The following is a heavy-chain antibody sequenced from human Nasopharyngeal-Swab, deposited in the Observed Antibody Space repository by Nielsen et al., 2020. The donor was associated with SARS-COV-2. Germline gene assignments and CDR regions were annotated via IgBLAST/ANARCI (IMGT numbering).Heavy chain of an antibody. Sequence: GESLKISCTTSGFTFGDYAMSWFRQAPGKGLEWVGVIRSKTYGGDPEYAASVKGRFTISRDGAESIAYLQMNSLETEDTGVYYCARSVGSYYGQGAFDIWGQGTMVTVSS. CDR1: GFTFGDYA. J-gene: IGHJ3*02. V-gene: IGHV3-49*01. D-gene: IGHD1-26*01. CDR3: ARSVGSYYGQGAFDI. CDR2: IRSKTYGGDP.